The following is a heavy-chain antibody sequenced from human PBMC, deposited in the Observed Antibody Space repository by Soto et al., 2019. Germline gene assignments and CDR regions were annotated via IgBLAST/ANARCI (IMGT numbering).Heavy chain of an antibody. CDR2: ISGSGGST. J-gene: IGHJ4*02. V-gene: IGHV3-23*01. Sequence: GGSLRLSCAASGFTFSSYAMSWVRQAPGKWLEWVSAISGSGGSTYYADSVKGRFTISRDNSKNTLYLQMNSLRAEDTAVYYCAKAPRFLEWLLLNYFDYWGQGXLVTVYS. CDR1: GFTFSSYA. CDR3: AKAPRFLEWLLLNYFDY. D-gene: IGHD3-3*01.